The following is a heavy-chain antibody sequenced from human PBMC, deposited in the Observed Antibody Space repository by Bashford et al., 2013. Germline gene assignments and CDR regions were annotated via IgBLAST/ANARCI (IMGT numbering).Heavy chain of an antibody. CDR1: GGTFSSYA. V-gene: IGHV1-69*05. Sequence: SVKVSCKASGGTFSSYAISWVRQAPGQGLEWMGGIIPIFGTANYAQKFQGRVTMTRDTSTSTVYMDLSSLRSEDTAMYYCARGDNYYMDVWGKGTTVTVSS. CDR3: ARGDNYYMDV. J-gene: IGHJ6*03. CDR2: IIPIFGTA. D-gene: IGHD2-21*01.